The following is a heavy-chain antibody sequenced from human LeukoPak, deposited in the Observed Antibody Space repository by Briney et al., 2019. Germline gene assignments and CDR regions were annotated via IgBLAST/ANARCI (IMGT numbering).Heavy chain of an antibody. CDR1: GFTFSSYS. V-gene: IGHV3-21*01. D-gene: IGHD5-18*01. CDR3: ARDPADTAMVYYYYYMDV. J-gene: IGHJ6*03. CDR2: ISSSSSYI. Sequence: GGSLRLSCAASGFTFSSYSMNWVRQAPGKGLEWVSSISSSSSYIYYADSVKGRFTISRDNAKNSLYLQMNSLRAEDTAVYYCARDPADTAMVYYYYYMDVWGKGTTVTVSS.